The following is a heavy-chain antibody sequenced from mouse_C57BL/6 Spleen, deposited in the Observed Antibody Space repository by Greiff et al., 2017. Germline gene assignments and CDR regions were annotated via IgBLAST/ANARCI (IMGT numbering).Heavy chain of an antibody. D-gene: IGHD1-1*01. Sequence: QVQLQQPGAELVRPGSSVKLSCKASGYTFTSYWMHWVKQRPIQGLEWIGNIDPSDSETNYNQKFKDKATLTVDKSSSTAYMQLSSLTSEDSAVYYCASYGSRTRAMDYWGQGTSVTVSS. J-gene: IGHJ4*01. CDR2: IDPSDSET. CDR1: GYTFTSYW. V-gene: IGHV1-52*01. CDR3: ASYGSRTRAMDY.